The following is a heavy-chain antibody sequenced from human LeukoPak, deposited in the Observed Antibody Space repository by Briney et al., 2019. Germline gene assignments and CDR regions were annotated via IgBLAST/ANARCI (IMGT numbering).Heavy chain of an antibody. J-gene: IGHJ4*02. CDR2: IYIGGST. D-gene: IGHD1/OR15-1a*01. V-gene: IGHV3-53*01. CDR1: GFTVSSSY. CDR3: ARGGEQPSAFDY. Sequence: GGSLRLSCAASGFTVSSSYMSWVRQAPGKGLEWVSVIYIGGSTFYADSVKGRFTISRDKSKNTLNLQMNRLRAEDTAVYYCARGGEQPSAFDYWGQGTLVTVSS.